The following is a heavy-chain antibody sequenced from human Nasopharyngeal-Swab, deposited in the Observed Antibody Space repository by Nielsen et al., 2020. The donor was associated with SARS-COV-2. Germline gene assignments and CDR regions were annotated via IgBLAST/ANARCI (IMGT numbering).Heavy chain of an antibody. D-gene: IGHD3-10*01. CDR3: AKDLYYYGSGSYFDY. Sequence: SLKISCAASGFTFSSYAMHWVRQAPGKGLEWVAVISYDGSNKYYADSVKGRLTISRDNSKNTLYLQMNSLRAEDTAVYYCAKDLYYYGSGSYFDYWGQGTLVTVSS. V-gene: IGHV3-30-3*01. J-gene: IGHJ4*02. CDR2: ISYDGSNK. CDR1: GFTFSSYA.